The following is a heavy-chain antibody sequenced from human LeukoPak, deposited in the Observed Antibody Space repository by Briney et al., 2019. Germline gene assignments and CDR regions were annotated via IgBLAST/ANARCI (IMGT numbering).Heavy chain of an antibody. J-gene: IGHJ6*04. CDR1: GFTFSSYS. CDR3: ARDRGIWMDV. Sequence: PGGSLRLSCAASGFTFSSYSMNWVRQAPGKGLEWVSSISSSSSYIDYADSVKGRFTISRDNAKNSLYLQMNSLRAEDTAVYYCARDRGIWMDVWGKGTTVTVSS. D-gene: IGHD2-15*01. V-gene: IGHV3-21*01. CDR2: ISSSSSYI.